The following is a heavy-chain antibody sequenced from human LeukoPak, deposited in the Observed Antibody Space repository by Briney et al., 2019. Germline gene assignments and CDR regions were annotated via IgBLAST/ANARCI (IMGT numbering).Heavy chain of an antibody. Sequence: GGSLRLSCAASGFTVSRNYMSWVRQAPGKGLEWVSVSCSGGDTSYPDSVKGRFTVSTDNPKNTVYLQMNSLRAEDTAVYFCARSPVLDRNDWSFADWGQGTLVTVSS. CDR2: SCSGGDT. D-gene: IGHD1-1*01. J-gene: IGHJ4*02. CDR1: GFTVSRNY. CDR3: ARSPVLDRNDWSFAD. V-gene: IGHV3-53*01.